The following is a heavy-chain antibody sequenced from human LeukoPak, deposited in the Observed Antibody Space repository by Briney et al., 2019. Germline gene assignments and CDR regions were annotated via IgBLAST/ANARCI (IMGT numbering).Heavy chain of an antibody. CDR1: GYSFASYW. Sequence: GESLKISCKGSGYSFASYWIGWVRQMPGKGLEWMGIIYPGDSDTRYSPSFQGQVTISADKSISTAYLQWSSLKASDTAMYYCASYTMVRGVRRGAFDIWGHGTMVTVSS. CDR2: IYPGDSDT. D-gene: IGHD3-10*01. V-gene: IGHV5-51*01. J-gene: IGHJ3*02. CDR3: ASYTMVRGVRRGAFDI.